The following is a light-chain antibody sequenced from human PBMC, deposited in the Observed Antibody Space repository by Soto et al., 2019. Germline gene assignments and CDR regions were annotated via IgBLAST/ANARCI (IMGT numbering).Light chain of an antibody. J-gene: IGLJ1*01. CDR3: CSYAGSSTS. Sequence: QSVLTQPASVSESPGQSITISCTGTSSNVGTYNLVSWYQRYPGKAPKLIIYEGTKRPSGVSNRFSGSNSGNTASLTISGLQAEDEADYYCCSYAGSSTSFGTGTKLTVL. CDR1: SSNVGTYNL. CDR2: EGT. V-gene: IGLV2-23*01.